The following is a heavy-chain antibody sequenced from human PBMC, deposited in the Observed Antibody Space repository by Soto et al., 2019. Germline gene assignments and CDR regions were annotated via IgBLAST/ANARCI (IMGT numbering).Heavy chain of an antibody. CDR3: ARDLSDYYYYGMDV. V-gene: IGHV3-11*05. CDR2: ITSSSTYT. D-gene: IGHD3-16*02. CDR1: GFTFSDYY. Sequence: GGSLRLSCAASGFTFSDYYMSWIRQAPGKGLEWVSYITSSSTYTNYADSVKGRFTISRDNAKNSLYLQMDSLRAEDTAVYYCARDLSDYYYYGMDVWGQGTTVTVSS. J-gene: IGHJ6*02.